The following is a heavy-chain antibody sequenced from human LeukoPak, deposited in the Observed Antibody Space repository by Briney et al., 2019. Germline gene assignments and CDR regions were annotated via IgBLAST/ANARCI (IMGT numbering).Heavy chain of an antibody. D-gene: IGHD6-19*01. CDR1: GGSISTYS. CDR3: ARDTTVASGMQF. Sequence: SETLSLTCTVSGGSISTYSWTWVRQSPGKGLEWIGSVVTTTTNYSPALRSRVAISVHTSKNQFSLRLEFVTTADTAVYYCARDTTVASGMQFWGQGALVTVSS. V-gene: IGHV4-4*07. CDR2: VVTTTT. J-gene: IGHJ4*02.